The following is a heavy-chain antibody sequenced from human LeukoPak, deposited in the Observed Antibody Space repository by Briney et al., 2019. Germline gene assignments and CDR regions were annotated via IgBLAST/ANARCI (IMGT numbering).Heavy chain of an antibody. CDR3: ARSRITVATSYYYYMDV. V-gene: IGHV1-8*03. D-gene: IGHD4-11*01. CDR1: GYTFTSYD. J-gene: IGHJ6*03. CDR2: MNPNSGNT. Sequence: ASVKVSCKASGYTFTSYDINWVRQATGQGLEWMGWMNPNSGNTGYAQKFQGRVTITRNTTISTAYMELSSLRSEDTAVYYCARSRITVATSYYYYMDVWGKGTTVTVSS.